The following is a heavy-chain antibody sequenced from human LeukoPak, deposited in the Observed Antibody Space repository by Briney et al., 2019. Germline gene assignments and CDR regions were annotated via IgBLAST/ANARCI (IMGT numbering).Heavy chain of an antibody. J-gene: IGHJ5*02. Sequence: GASVKLPCKASGYTFTVYYMHCVRQAPGQGLEWMGWINPNSGGTNYAQTFQGRVTMTRETSISTAYMELSRLRSDDTAVYYCARVGNRMVRGVIHNWFDPWGQGTLVTVSS. D-gene: IGHD3-10*01. CDR1: GYTFTVYY. CDR3: ARVGNRMVRGVIHNWFDP. V-gene: IGHV1-2*02. CDR2: INPNSGGT.